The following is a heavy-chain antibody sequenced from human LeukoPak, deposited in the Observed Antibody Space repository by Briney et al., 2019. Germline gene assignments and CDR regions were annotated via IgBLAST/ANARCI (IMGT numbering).Heavy chain of an antibody. D-gene: IGHD3-22*01. CDR3: AGYYYDSSSFFYY. CDR2: ISYTGIT. V-gene: IGHV4-59*12. Sequence: PSETLSLTCSVSGGSIGGYSWTWVRQPPGKRLEYIGYISYTGITYYNPSLMSRVTISVATSKNQFSLKLASVTAADTAVYFCAGYYYDSSSFFYYWGQGTLVTVSS. J-gene: IGHJ4*02. CDR1: GGSIGGYS.